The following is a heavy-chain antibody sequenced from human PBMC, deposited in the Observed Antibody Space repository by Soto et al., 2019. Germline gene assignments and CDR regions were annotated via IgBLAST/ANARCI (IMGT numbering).Heavy chain of an antibody. Sequence: QVQLEQSVAEVKKPGASVKVSCKASGYTFTNYGISWVRQAPGQGLEWMGWISANNGNTNYEQKLQGRVTMTTDTSTSTAYMELMSLRSDDTAVYYCARDRGSYVLDYWGQGTLVTVSS. CDR2: ISANNGNT. CDR1: GYTFTNYG. V-gene: IGHV1-18*01. D-gene: IGHD1-26*01. CDR3: ARDRGSYVLDY. J-gene: IGHJ4*02.